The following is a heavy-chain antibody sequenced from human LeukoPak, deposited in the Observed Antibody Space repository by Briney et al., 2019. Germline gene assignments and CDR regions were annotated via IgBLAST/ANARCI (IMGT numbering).Heavy chain of an antibody. Sequence: SETLSLTCTVSGGSISSYYWSWIRQPPGKGPEWIGYIYYSGSTNYNPSLKRRVTISVDTSKNQFSLKLSSVTAADTAVYYCASLRWFDAFDIWGQGTMVTVSS. CDR1: GGSISSYY. J-gene: IGHJ3*02. V-gene: IGHV4-59*08. CDR2: IYYSGST. CDR3: ASLRWFDAFDI. D-gene: IGHD2-15*01.